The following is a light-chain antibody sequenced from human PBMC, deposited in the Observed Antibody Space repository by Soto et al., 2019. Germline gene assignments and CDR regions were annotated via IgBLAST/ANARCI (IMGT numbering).Light chain of an antibody. Sequence: DIQMTQSPSTLSASAGDRVTITCRASQSISIWLAWYQQKPGKVPKLLINDASSLESGVPSRFTGSGSGTEFTLTINNLQPDDFATYYCQQSHSFPITFGQGTRLEIK. V-gene: IGKV1-5*01. CDR1: QSISIW. CDR2: DAS. J-gene: IGKJ5*01. CDR3: QQSHSFPIT.